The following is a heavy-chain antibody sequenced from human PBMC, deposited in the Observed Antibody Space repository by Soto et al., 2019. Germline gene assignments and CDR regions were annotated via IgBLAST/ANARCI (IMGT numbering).Heavy chain of an antibody. J-gene: IGHJ4*02. CDR3: AKGLILHLGELSRTLDY. V-gene: IGHV3-11*05. CDR2: ISSSSSYT. CDR1: GFTFSDYY. D-gene: IGHD3-16*02. Sequence: GGSLRLSCAASGFTFSDYYMSWIRQAPGKGLKGVSYISSSSSYTNYADSVKGRFTISRDNAKNLLYLQMNSLRAEDTAVYYCAKGLILHLGELSRTLDYSGQGTLGTVSS.